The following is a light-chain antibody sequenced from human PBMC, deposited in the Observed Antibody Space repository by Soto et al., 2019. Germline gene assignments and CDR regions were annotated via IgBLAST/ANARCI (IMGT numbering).Light chain of an antibody. CDR1: QSVSSNS. J-gene: IGKJ5*01. CDR2: GAS. Sequence: EIVLTQSPGTLSLSPGERATLSCRASQSVSSNSLAWYQQTPGQAPRLLIYGASSRATGIPDRFSGSGSGTDFTLTISRLEPEDFAVYYCQQYGRSLFTFGQGTRLEIK. V-gene: IGKV3-20*01. CDR3: QQYGRSLFT.